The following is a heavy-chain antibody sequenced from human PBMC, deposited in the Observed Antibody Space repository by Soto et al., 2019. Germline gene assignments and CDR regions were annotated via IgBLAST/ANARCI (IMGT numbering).Heavy chain of an antibody. J-gene: IGHJ4*02. D-gene: IGHD1-1*01. V-gene: IGHV3-49*03. Sequence: GGSLRLSCAASDFTFSNAWMTWFRQAPGKGLEWVGFIRSKSYGGTTEYAASVKGRFTISRDDSKSIAYLQMNSLKTEDTAVYYRSRDFYETTIDYWGQGTLVTVSS. CDR3: SRDFYETTIDY. CDR1: DFTFSNAW. CDR2: IRSKSYGGTT.